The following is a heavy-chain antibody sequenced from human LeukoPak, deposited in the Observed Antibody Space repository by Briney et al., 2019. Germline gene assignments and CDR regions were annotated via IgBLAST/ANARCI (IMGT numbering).Heavy chain of an antibody. V-gene: IGHV4-34*01. CDR2: INHSGST. Sequence: SETLSLTCAVYGGSFSGYYWSWIRQPPGKGLEWIGEINHSGSTNYNPSLKSRVTISVDTSKNQFSLKLSSVTAADTAVYYCARHFAAVAGQAYNWFDPWGQGTLVTVSS. CDR3: ARHFAAVAGQAYNWFDP. J-gene: IGHJ5*02. CDR1: GGSFSGYY. D-gene: IGHD6-19*01.